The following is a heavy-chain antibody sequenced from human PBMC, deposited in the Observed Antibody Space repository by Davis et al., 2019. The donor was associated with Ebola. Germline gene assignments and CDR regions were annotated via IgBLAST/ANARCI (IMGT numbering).Heavy chain of an antibody. J-gene: IGHJ6*02. CDR3: ARLEAARGRYYYYYYGMDV. CDR2: IYYSGST. D-gene: IGHD6-6*01. Sequence: SETLSLTCTVSGGSISSSSYYWGWIRQPPGKGLEWIGSIYYSGSTYYNPSLKSRVTISVDKSKNQFSLKLSSVTAADTAVYYCARLEAARGRYYYYYYGMDVWGQGTTVTVSS. V-gene: IGHV4-39*07. CDR1: GGSISSSSYY.